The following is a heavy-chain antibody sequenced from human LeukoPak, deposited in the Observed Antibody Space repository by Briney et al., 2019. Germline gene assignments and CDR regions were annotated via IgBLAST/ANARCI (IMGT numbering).Heavy chain of an antibody. CDR1: GGSISSYY. V-gene: IGHV4-4*09. CDR3: ARLRRPANYYYYMDV. J-gene: IGHJ6*03. CDR2: IYTSGST. Sequence: SETLSLTCTVSGGSISSYYWSWIRQPPGKGLEWIGYIYTSGSTNYNPSLKSRVTISVDTSKNQFSLKLSSVTAADTAVYCCARLRRPANYYYYMDVWGKGTTVTVSS.